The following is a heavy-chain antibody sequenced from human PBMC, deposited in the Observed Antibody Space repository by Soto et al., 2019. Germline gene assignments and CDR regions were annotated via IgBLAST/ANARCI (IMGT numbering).Heavy chain of an antibody. CDR3: ARDGTQYSSSSDFDY. CDR2: ISSSSSYI. CDR1: GFTFSSYS. D-gene: IGHD6-6*01. V-gene: IGHV3-21*01. Sequence: GSLRLSCAASGFTFSSYSMNWVRQAPGKGLEWVSSISSSSSYIYYADSVKGRFTISRDNAKNSLYLQMNSLRAEDTAVYYCARDGTQYSSSSDFDYWGQGTLVTVSS. J-gene: IGHJ4*02.